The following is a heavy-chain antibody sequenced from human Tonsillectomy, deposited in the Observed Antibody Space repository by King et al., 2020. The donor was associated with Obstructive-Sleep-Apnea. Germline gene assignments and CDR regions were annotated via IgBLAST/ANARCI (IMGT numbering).Heavy chain of an antibody. Sequence: VQLQESGPGLVKPSGTLSLTCAVSGGSISRSNGWSWVRQPPGKGLEWIGEIYHSGSTNYNPSLQRRVTISIDKSKNQSSLKLTSVTAADTAVYYCARGGEERTGPFDYWGQGTLVTVSS. CDR2: IYHSGST. CDR1: GGSISRSNG. V-gene: IGHV4-4*02. J-gene: IGHJ4*02. CDR3: ARGGEERTGPFDY. D-gene: IGHD3-10*01.